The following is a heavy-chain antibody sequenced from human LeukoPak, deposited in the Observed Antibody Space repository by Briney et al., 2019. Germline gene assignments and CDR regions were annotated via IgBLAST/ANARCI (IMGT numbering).Heavy chain of an antibody. J-gene: IGHJ4*02. D-gene: IGHD5-18*01. CDR2: ISSSTSTI. CDR3: AKGYTYGIDY. Sequence: GGSLRLSCAASGFTFSSYSMNWVRQAPGKGLEWISYISSSTSTIYYADSVKGRFTISRDNAKNSLYLQMNSLGAEDTAVYYCAKGYTYGIDYWGQGTLSPSPQ. V-gene: IGHV3-48*01. CDR1: GFTFSSYS.